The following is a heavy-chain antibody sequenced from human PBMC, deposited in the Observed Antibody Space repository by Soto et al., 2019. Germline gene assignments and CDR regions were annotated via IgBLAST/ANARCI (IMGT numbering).Heavy chain of an antibody. V-gene: IGHV3-33*01. D-gene: IGHD6-19*01. Sequence: QVQLVESGGGVVQPGRSLRLSCAASGFTFSSYGMHWVRQAPGKGLEWVAVIWYDGSNKYYADSVKGRFTISRDNSKNTLYLQMNSLRAEDTAVYYCARDRRIAVAGTYYYYGMDVWGQVTTVTVSS. CDR1: GFTFSSYG. CDR2: IWYDGSNK. CDR3: ARDRRIAVAGTYYYYGMDV. J-gene: IGHJ6*02.